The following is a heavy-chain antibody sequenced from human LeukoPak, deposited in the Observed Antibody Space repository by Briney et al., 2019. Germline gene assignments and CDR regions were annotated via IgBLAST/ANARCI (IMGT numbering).Heavy chain of an antibody. D-gene: IGHD4-23*01. J-gene: IGHJ5*02. CDR3: ARDRGYSTFDN. V-gene: IGHV3-7*01. CDR1: GFPFRTYA. Sequence: GGSLRLSCAASGFPFRTYAMSWVRQAPGKGLEWVANMKEDGGEINYVDSVKGRFTISRDNAKNSLYLHMNSLRVDDTAVYYCARDRGYSTFDNWGQGTLVTVSS. CDR2: MKEDGGEI.